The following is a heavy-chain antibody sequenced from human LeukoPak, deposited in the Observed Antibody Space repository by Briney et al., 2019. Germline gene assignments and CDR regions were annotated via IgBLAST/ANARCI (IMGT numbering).Heavy chain of an antibody. CDR1: GFTFSGSA. V-gene: IGHV3-23*01. CDR2: ITGSDDKT. D-gene: IGHD5-12*01. CDR3: AKGPQLYSGYHPDY. J-gene: IGHJ4*02. Sequence: PGGSLRLSCAASGFTFSGSAMTWVRQAPGKGRQWVSTITGSDDKTYYADSVKGRFTISRDFSKDMVHLHMNSLRVEDTAIYYCAKGPQLYSGYHPDYWGQGTLVTVSS.